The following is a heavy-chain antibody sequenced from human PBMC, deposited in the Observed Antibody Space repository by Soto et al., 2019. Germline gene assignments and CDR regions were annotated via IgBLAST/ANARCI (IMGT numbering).Heavy chain of an antibody. J-gene: IGHJ4*02. D-gene: IGHD3-22*01. V-gene: IGHV4-31*03. CDR3: ARERRYYSDSSGSPS. Sequence: SETLSLTCTVSGGSISSGGYYWSWIRQHPGKGLEWIGYIYYSGSTYYNPSLKSRVTISVDTSKNQFSLKLSSVTAADTAVYYCARERRYYSDSSGSPSWGQGTLVTVSS. CDR2: IYYSGST. CDR1: GGSISSGGYY.